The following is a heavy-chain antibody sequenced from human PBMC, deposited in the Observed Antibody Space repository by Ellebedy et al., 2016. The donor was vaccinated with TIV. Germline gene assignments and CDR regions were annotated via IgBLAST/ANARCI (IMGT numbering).Heavy chain of an antibody. D-gene: IGHD6-19*01. CDR1: GGTFSSYA. V-gene: IGHV1-69*13. CDR2: IIPIFGTA. J-gene: IGHJ4*02. Sequence: SVKVSCXASGGTFSSYAISWVRQASGQGLEWMGGIIPIFGTANYAQKFQGRVTITADESTSTAYMELSSLRSEDTAVYYCARGVSGFARIFDYWGQGTLVTVSS. CDR3: ARGVSGFARIFDY.